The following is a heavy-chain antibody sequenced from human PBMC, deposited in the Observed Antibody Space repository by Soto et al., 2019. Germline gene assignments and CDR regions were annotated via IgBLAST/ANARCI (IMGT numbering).Heavy chain of an antibody. D-gene: IGHD3-10*01. Sequence: QLQLQESGPGLVKPSETLSLTCTVSGGSISSSSYYWGWIRQPPGKGLEWIGRIYYSGSTYYNPSLKSRFTISVDTSKSQFSLKLSSVTAADRAVYYCARRGGYGGSGSYYNAMNYFDYWGQGTLVTVSS. CDR2: IYYSGST. CDR1: GGSISSSSYY. J-gene: IGHJ4*02. V-gene: IGHV4-39*01. CDR3: ARRGGYGGSGSYYNAMNYFDY.